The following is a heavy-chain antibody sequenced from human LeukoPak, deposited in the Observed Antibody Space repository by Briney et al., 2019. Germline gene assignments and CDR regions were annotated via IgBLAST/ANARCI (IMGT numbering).Heavy chain of an antibody. CDR3: AKDMKFQHQHMDV. Sequence: GRSLRLSCAASGFTFDDYAMHWVRQAPGKGLEWVSGISWNSGSIGYADSVKGRFTISRDNAKNSLYLQMNSLRAEDTALYYCAKDMKFQHQHMDVWGQRTTVTVSS. CDR1: GFTFDDYA. J-gene: IGHJ6*02. V-gene: IGHV3-9*01. CDR2: ISWNSGSI. D-gene: IGHD2-21*01.